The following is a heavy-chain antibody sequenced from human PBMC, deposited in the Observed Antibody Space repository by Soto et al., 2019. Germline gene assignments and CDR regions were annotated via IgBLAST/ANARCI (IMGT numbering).Heavy chain of an antibody. Sequence: QVQLVQSGAEVKKPGSSVKVSCKASGGTFSSYGISWVRQAPGQGLEWMGGIIPIFGTANYAQKFQGRVTLTADESTSTADMELSSLRSEDTAVYYCARDAEQWLVFDPWGQGTLVTVSS. J-gene: IGHJ5*02. CDR1: GGTFSSYG. D-gene: IGHD6-19*01. CDR2: IIPIFGTA. CDR3: ARDAEQWLVFDP. V-gene: IGHV1-69*12.